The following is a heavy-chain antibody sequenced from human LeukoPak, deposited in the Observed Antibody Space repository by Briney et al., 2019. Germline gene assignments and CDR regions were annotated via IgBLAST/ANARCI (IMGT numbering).Heavy chain of an antibody. J-gene: IGHJ4*02. CDR3: AREGYFDFWSGSPDFDY. CDR2: IYTSGST. CDR1: GGSISSGSYC. Sequence: ASETLSLTCTVSGGSISSGSYCWSWIRQPAGKGLEWIGRIYTSGSTNYNPSLKSRVTISVDTSKNQFSLKLSSVTAADTAVYYCAREGYFDFWSGSPDFDYWGQGTLVTVSS. D-gene: IGHD3-3*01. V-gene: IGHV4-61*02.